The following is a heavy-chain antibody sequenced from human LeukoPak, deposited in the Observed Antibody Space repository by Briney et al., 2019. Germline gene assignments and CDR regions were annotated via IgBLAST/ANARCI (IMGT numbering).Heavy chain of an antibody. CDR2: IVPILGLA. CDR1: GGTFRNYA. V-gene: IGHV1-69*04. CDR3: ATGKMATQPYDAFDI. Sequence: ASVKVSCKASGGTFRNYAISWVRQAPGQGLEWMGRIVPILGLANYAQKFHGRVTITADKSTNTAYMELSSLTSEDTAMYYCATGKMATQPYDAFDIWGQGTMVTVSS. D-gene: IGHD5-24*01. J-gene: IGHJ3*02.